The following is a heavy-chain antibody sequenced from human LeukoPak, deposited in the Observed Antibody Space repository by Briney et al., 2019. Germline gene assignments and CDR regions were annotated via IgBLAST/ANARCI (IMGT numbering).Heavy chain of an antibody. D-gene: IGHD1-1*01. CDR1: GFTFNTFG. V-gene: IGHV3-30*02. Sequence: GGSLRLSCTTSGFTFNTFGMHWVRQAPGKGLEWVAFMPSRGSATYHAESVKGRFTISRDNSKNTLFLQMNSLRSEDTALYYCAKDERVSGLNAGTLLDYWGQGTLVSVSS. CDR3: AKDERVSGLNAGTLLDY. CDR2: MPSRGSAT. J-gene: IGHJ4*02.